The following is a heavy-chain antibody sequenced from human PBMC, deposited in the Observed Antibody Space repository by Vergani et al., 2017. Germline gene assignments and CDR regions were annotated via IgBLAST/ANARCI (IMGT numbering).Heavy chain of an antibody. J-gene: IGHJ4*02. Sequence: QVQLQESGPGLVKPSETLSLTCTVSGGSISSYYWSWTRQPPGKGLEWIGYIYYSGSNSHNPSLKSRVTISVDTSKNQLSLKLSSVTDADTAVYYCANGGMRITVAGTILYWGQGTLVTVSS. CDR2: IYYSGSN. D-gene: IGHD6-19*01. CDR1: GGSISSYY. V-gene: IGHV4-59*12. CDR3: ANGGMRITVAGTILY.